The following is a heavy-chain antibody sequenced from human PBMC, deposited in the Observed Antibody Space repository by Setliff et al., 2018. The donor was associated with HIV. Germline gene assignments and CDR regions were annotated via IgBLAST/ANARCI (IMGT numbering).Heavy chain of an antibody. D-gene: IGHD3-22*01. CDR2: ISWDGGST. CDR1: GFTFDDYT. Sequence: GSLRLSCAASGFTFDDYTMHWVRQAPGKGLEWVSLISWDGGSTYYADSVKGRFTISRDNAKNSLFLQMTSLRAEDTAVYYCARDPPWNYDSSGYPYYFDYWGQGTLVTVSS. V-gene: IGHV3-43*01. J-gene: IGHJ4*02. CDR3: ARDPPWNYDSSGYPYYFDY.